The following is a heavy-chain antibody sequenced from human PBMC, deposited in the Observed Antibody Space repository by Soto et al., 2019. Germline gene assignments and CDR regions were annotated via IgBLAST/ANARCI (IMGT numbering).Heavy chain of an antibody. CDR1: GFTFSSYG. Sequence: PGGSLRLSCAASGFTFSSYGMHWVRQAPGKGLEWVAVIWYDGSNRYYADSVKGRFTISRDNSKNTLYLQMNSLRAEETAVYYCGRRDRLNWNYYYYYGMDVWGQGTTVTVSS. CDR3: GRRDRLNWNYYYYYGMDV. J-gene: IGHJ6*02. D-gene: IGHD1-1*01. V-gene: IGHV3-33*01. CDR2: IWYDGSNR.